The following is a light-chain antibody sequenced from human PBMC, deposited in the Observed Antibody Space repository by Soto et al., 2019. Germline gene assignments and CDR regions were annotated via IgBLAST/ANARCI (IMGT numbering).Light chain of an antibody. Sequence: EIVLTQAPGTLALSPGERLTLSSRASQSLSSGYLAWYQKKFGQAPRLLIYDASRRATGIPERFSGSGSGTDFTLTINRLAPEDFAVYYCQQYGSSPTFGLGTKVDIK. J-gene: IGKJ1*01. CDR3: QQYGSSPT. V-gene: IGKV3-20*01. CDR1: QSLSSGY. CDR2: DAS.